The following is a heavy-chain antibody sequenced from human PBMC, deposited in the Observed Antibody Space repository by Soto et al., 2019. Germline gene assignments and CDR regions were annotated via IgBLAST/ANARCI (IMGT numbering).Heavy chain of an antibody. Sequence: QLQLQESGPGLVKPWETLSLTCTVSGGSISGSSYYWGWIRQPPGKGLECIGSVHYSGSTDYNPYLKSRVTISVDTSKNQFSLKLSSVTAADTAVYFCASFSGATYGDYGGGIKYWGQGTLVTVSS. J-gene: IGHJ4*02. CDR2: VHYSGST. D-gene: IGHD4-17*01. V-gene: IGHV4-39*01. CDR1: GGSISGSSYY. CDR3: ASFSGATYGDYGGGIKY.